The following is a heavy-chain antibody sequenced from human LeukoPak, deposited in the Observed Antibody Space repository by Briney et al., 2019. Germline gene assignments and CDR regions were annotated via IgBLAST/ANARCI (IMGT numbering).Heavy chain of an antibody. CDR1: GFIFSEHA. V-gene: IGHV3-23*01. CDR2: VSTPDAT. CDR3: AKDSWSKNGVYDPFDI. J-gene: IGHJ3*02. D-gene: IGHD2-8*01. Sequence: PGGSLRLSCAASGFIFSEHAMNWVRQAPGKGLEWVSTVSTPDATSYTDSVKGRFIISRDNSKNTVSLQMNSLRLEDTAVYYCAKDSWSKNGVYDPFDIWGQGTMVTVSS.